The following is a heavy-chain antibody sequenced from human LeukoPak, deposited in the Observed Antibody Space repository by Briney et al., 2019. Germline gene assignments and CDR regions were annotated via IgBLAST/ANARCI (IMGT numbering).Heavy chain of an antibody. Sequence: GGSLRLSCAASGFTFSSYRMSWVRRAPGKGLEWVANIKQDGSEKYYVDSVKGRFTISRDNAKNSLYLQMNSLRAEDTAVYPCKGRLRAFDIWGQGTMVTVSS. V-gene: IGHV3-7*01. CDR3: KGRLRAFDI. J-gene: IGHJ3*02. D-gene: IGHD5/OR15-5a*01. CDR2: IKQDGSEK. CDR1: GFTFSSYR.